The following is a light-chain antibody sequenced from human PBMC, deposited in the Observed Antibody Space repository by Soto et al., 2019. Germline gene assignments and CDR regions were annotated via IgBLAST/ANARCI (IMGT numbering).Light chain of an antibody. Sequence: QSALTQPASVSGSPGQSITIPCTGTSSDVGGYNYVSWYQQHPGKAPKLMIYHVSNRPSGVPDRFSGSKSGTSASLAITGLQAEDEADYYCQSYDSSLSGHYVFGTGTKLTVL. CDR2: HVS. J-gene: IGLJ1*01. V-gene: IGLV2-14*01. CDR3: QSYDSSLSGHYV. CDR1: SSDVGGYNY.